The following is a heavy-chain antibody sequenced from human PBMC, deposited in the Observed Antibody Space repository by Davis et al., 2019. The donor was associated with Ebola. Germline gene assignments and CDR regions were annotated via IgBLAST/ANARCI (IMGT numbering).Heavy chain of an antibody. CDR3: ARQRYYYDSSGYYYFDY. CDR1: GGTFSSYA. V-gene: IGHV1-69*06. D-gene: IGHD3-22*01. Sequence: AASVKVSCKASGGTFSSYAISWVRQAPGQGLEWMGGIIPIFGTANYAQKFQGRVTVTADKSTSTAYMELSSLRSDDTAVYYCARQRYYYDSSGYYYFDYWGQGTLVTVSS. J-gene: IGHJ4*02. CDR2: IIPIFGTA.